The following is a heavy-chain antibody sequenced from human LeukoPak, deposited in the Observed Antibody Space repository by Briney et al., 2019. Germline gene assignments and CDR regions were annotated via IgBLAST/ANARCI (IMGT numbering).Heavy chain of an antibody. Sequence: PGGSLRLSCAASGFTFTSYSMNWVRQAPGKGLEWVSTISGGGGSTYYADSVKGRFTISRDNSKNTLYLQVNSLGAEDTAVYYCAKGGKWGVTPFDYWGQGTLVTVSS. D-gene: IGHD1-26*01. V-gene: IGHV3-23*01. J-gene: IGHJ4*02. CDR1: GFTFTSYS. CDR2: ISGGGGST. CDR3: AKGGKWGVTPFDY.